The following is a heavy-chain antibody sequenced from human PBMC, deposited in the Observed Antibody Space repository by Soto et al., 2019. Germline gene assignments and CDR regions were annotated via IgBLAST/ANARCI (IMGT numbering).Heavy chain of an antibody. CDR3: ARVNIVTTITHPLDY. CDR2: IYPSDSDT. D-gene: IGHD5-12*01. V-gene: IGHV5-51*01. J-gene: IGHJ4*02. CDR1: GYTFSSYF. Sequence: GESLKISCQTSGYTFSSYFIAWVRQMPGKGLEWMGIIYPSDSDTRYSPSFQGQVTMSADKSIRTAYLQWSSLKASDIAIYYCARVNIVTTITHPLDYWGQGTLVTVSS.